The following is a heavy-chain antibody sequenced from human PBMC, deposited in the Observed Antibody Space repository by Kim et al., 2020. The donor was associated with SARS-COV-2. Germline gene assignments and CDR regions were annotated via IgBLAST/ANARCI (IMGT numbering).Heavy chain of an antibody. CDR1: GFTFDDYA. J-gene: IGHJ6*02. V-gene: IGHV3-9*01. D-gene: IGHD3-9*01. Sequence: GGSLRLSCAASGFTFDDYAMHWVRQAPGKGLEWVSGISWNSGSIGYADSVKGRFTISRDNAKNSLYLQMNSLRAEDTALYYCAKDIGILTGYGGMDVWGQGTTVTVSS. CDR3: AKDIGILTGYGGMDV. CDR2: ISWNSGSI.